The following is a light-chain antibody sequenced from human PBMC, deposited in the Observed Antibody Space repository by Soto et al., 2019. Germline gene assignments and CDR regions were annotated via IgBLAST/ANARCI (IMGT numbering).Light chain of an antibody. J-gene: IGKJ1*01. Sequence: EIVLTQSPGTLSLSPGERATLSCRASQSVSGSSLAWYQHKPGQPPRLLIYGASSRATGIPDRFSGSGSGTEFTLTISRLEPEDFAVYYCQQYGSSPHTFGQGTKVEIK. CDR2: GAS. CDR3: QQYGSSPHT. V-gene: IGKV3-20*01. CDR1: QSVSGSS.